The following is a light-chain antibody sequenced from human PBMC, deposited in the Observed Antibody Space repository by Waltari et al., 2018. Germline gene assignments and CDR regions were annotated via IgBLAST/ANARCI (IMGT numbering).Light chain of an antibody. Sequence: DIQLTQSPSSLSASVGDRVTITCQASHGISKRLNWYCQKVGEAPKLLIYDTSKLDIGVPSRFSGSGSGTLFTLTISSLEPEDFATYFCQQYESLISFGQGTRLDLK. CDR1: HGISKR. V-gene: IGKV1-33*01. CDR2: DTS. J-gene: IGKJ5*01. CDR3: QQYESLIS.